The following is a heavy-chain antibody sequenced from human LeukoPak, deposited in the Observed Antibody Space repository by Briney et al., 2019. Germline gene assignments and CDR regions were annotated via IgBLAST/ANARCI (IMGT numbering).Heavy chain of an antibody. V-gene: IGHV4-61*02. J-gene: IGHJ3*02. CDR1: GGSISSGSYY. Sequence: KTSETLSLTCTVSGGSISSGSYYWSWIRQPAGKGLEWIGRIYTSGSTNYNPSLKSRVTISVDTSKNQFSLKLSSVTAADTAVYYCARHGPRRGGSPPKGAFDIWGQGTMVTVSS. D-gene: IGHD1-26*01. CDR3: ARHGPRRGGSPPKGAFDI. CDR2: IYTSGST.